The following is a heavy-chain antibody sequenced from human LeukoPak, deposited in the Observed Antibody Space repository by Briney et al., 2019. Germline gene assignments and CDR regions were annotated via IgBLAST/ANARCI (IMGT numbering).Heavy chain of an antibody. J-gene: IGHJ4*02. CDR2: ISWNSGSI. CDR3: AKDRGSIAAAGIDY. CDR1: GFTFDDYA. D-gene: IGHD6-13*01. V-gene: IGHV3-9*01. Sequence: GRSLRLSCAASGFTFDDYAMHWVRQAPGKGLEWVSGISWNSGSIGYADSVKGRFTISRDNAKNSLYLQMNSLRAEDTAVYYCAKDRGSIAAAGIDYWGQGTLVTVSS.